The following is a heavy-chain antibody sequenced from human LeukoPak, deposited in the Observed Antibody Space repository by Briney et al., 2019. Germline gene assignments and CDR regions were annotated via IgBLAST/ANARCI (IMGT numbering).Heavy chain of an antibody. CDR1: GGSISSSSYY. V-gene: IGHV4-39*01. D-gene: IGHD4-11*01. CDR2: IYYSGST. J-gene: IGHJ6*03. CDR3: ARGASNQRHYYYYMDV. Sequence: SETLSLTCTVSGGSISSSSYYWGWIRQPPGKGLEWIGSIYYSGSTYYNPSLKSRVTISVDTSKNQFSLKLSSVTAADTAVYYCARGASNQRHYYYYMDVWGKGTTVTVSS.